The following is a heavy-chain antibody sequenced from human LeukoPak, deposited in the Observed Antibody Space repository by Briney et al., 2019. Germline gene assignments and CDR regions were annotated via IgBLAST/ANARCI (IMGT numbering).Heavy chain of an antibody. D-gene: IGHD1-1*01. J-gene: IGHJ6*03. CDR1: GFTFSSFD. CDR2: IGTASDT. V-gene: IGHV3-13*01. CDR3: ARGPPRGKYYYMDV. Sequence: GGSLRLSCAASGFTFSSFDMHWIRQPPGQGLEWVSTIGTASDTYYPGSVEGRFTLSRDNAKNSLYLQMNSLTAGDTAVYYCARGPPRGKYYYMDVWGKGTTVTVSS.